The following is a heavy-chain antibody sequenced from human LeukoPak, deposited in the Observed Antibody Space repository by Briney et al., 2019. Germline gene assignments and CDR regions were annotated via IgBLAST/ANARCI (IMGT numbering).Heavy chain of an antibody. D-gene: IGHD6-6*01. J-gene: IGHJ3*02. Sequence: SETLSLTCTVSGGYISSSSYYWDWIRQPSGRGPEWIGSIYYSGSTYYNPSLKSRVTIFLDTSKNQFSLKLSSVTAADTAVYYCARDQWNYSSSPGAFDIWGQGTMVTVSS. CDR1: GGYISSSSYY. CDR2: IYYSGST. V-gene: IGHV4-39*02. CDR3: ARDQWNYSSSPGAFDI.